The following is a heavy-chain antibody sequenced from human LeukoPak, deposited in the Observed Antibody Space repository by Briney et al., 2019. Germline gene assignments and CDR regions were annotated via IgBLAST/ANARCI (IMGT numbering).Heavy chain of an antibody. Sequence: SVNVSCKASGGTFSSYAISWVRQAPGQGLEWMGGIIPIFGTANYAQKFQGRVTITADESTSTAYMELSSLRSEDTAVYYCASTYYYGSGRTGNYYYYGMDVWGQGTTVTVSS. CDR3: ASTYYYGSGRTGNYYYYGMDV. CDR1: GGTFSSYA. V-gene: IGHV1-69*01. D-gene: IGHD3-10*01. CDR2: IIPIFGTA. J-gene: IGHJ6*02.